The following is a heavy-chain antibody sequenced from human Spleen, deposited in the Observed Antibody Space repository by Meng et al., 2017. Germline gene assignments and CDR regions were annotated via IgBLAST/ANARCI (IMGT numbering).Heavy chain of an antibody. J-gene: IGHJ4*02. CDR2: LNPSVGST. CDR3: VRELRDTLYFDY. Sequence: QVHLVQSGAEVKKTGASVRVSYKASGYTFTSYYMHWVRQAPGQGLEWMGILNPSVGSTTYAQKFEGRVTMTRDTSTSTVYLEVSSLTSEDTAVYYCVRELRDTLYFDYWGQGTLVTVSS. D-gene: IGHD5-24*01. V-gene: IGHV1-46*03. CDR1: GYTFTSYY.